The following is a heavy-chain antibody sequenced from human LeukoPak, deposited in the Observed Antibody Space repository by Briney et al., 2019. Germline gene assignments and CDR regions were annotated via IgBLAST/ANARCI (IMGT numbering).Heavy chain of an antibody. J-gene: IGHJ4*02. CDR2: INPNSGDT. V-gene: IGHV1-2*02. D-gene: IGHD3-10*01. CDR1: GYTFIGYH. Sequence: ASVKVSCKASGYTFIGYHMHWVRQAPGQGLEWMGWINPNSGDTNYAQKFQGRVTMTRDTSISTAYMEVSSLRSDDTAVYYCARGHMVRAWDFWGKGTLVTVSS. CDR3: ARGHMVRAWDF.